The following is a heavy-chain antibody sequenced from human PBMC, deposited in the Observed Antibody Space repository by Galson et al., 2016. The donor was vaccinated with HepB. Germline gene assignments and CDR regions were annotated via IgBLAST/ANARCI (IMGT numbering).Heavy chain of an antibody. D-gene: IGHD3-10*01. CDR3: ARDRDDMDRGVIMD. CDR1: GGSIRSSPYY. CDR2: IYHTGST. V-gene: IGHV4-31*03. Sequence: TLSLTCSVSGGSIRSSPYYWTWIRQHPGKGLEWIGYIYHTGSTYYSPSLKSRVTISVDTSKSQFSLKMSSVTAADTGVYFCARDRDDMDRGVIMDWGQGTLVTVSS. J-gene: IGHJ4*02.